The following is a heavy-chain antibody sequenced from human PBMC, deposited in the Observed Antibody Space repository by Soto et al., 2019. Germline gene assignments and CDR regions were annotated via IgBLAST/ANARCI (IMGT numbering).Heavy chain of an antibody. CDR1: GGSLSTPVW. D-gene: IGHD1-1*01. Sequence: TLSLTCGVSGGSLSTPVWWTWVRLTPGKGLEWIGEVFHSGSVNYNPSLQSRVTISVDKSTNHFSLRLTSVTAADTAVYYCARKAWTRLDYWGQGALVTVSS. J-gene: IGHJ4*02. CDR3: ARKAWTRLDY. CDR2: VFHSGSV. V-gene: IGHV4-4*02.